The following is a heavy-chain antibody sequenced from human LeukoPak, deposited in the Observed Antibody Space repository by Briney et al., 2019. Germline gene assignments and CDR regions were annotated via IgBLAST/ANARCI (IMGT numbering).Heavy chain of an antibody. CDR3: ARDIGDSSGYDS. CDR1: GFNLSFYE. Sequence: PGASLRLSCTAYGFNLSFYEMNWFRQAPGKELNWLSYVSSSGSTIYYAVSVKGPFTISRDNAKNSLYLEMNSLRGEDTAVYYCARDIGDSSGYDSWGQGTLVTVSS. V-gene: IGHV3-48*03. J-gene: IGHJ4*02. CDR2: VSSSGSTI. D-gene: IGHD3-22*01.